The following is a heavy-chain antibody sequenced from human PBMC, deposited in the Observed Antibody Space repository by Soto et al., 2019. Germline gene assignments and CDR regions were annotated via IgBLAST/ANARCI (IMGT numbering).Heavy chain of an antibody. V-gene: IGHV1-69*13. CDR1: GGTFRNYA. CDR2: IIPIFGKA. J-gene: IGHJ4*02. CDR3: ARDLYINWYYPLDS. D-gene: IGHD1-7*01. Sequence: SVKVSCKASGGTFRNYAFSCVRQAPVQGLEWMGGIIPIFGKANYEQRFQGRLTITADESTSTAYMELNSLRSEDTAVYFCARDLYINWYYPLDSWGQGTLVTVSS.